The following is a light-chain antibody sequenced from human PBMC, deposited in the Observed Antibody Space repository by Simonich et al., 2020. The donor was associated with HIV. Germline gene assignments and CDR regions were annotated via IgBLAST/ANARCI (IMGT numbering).Light chain of an antibody. CDR2: AAS. CDR3: QQYYSFPYT. V-gene: IGKV1-9*01. J-gene: IGKJ2*01. Sequence: IQLTQSPSFLSASVGDRVTITCRASQGISSYLAWYQQKPGKAPKLLIYAASTLQSGVPSRFSGSGSGTEFTLTFSSLQPEDFATYYCQQYYSFPYTFGQGTKLEIK. CDR1: QGISSY.